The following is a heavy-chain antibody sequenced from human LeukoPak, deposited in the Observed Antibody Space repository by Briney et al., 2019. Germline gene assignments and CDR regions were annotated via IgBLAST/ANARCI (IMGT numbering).Heavy chain of an antibody. D-gene: IGHD3-3*01. Sequence: SETLYLTCTVSGGSISSGDYYWSWIRQPPGQGLEWIGYIYYSGSTYYNPSLKSRVTISVDTSKNLFSLKLSSVTAADTAVYYCARAFRITIFGVPRYYFDYWGQGTLVTVSS. J-gene: IGHJ4*02. CDR3: ARAFRITIFGVPRYYFDY. CDR1: GGSISSGDYY. CDR2: IYYSGST. V-gene: IGHV4-30-4*08.